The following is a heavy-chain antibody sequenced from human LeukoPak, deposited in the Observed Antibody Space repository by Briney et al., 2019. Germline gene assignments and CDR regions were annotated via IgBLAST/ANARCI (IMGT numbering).Heavy chain of an antibody. CDR1: GYTFTSYD. CDR2: MNPNSGNT. Sequence: ASVKVSCKASGYTFTSYDINWVRQATGQGLEWMGWMNPNSGNTGYAQEFQGRVTMTRNTSISTAYMELSSLRSEDTAVYYCATYSSGWYPNYYYYGMDVWGQGTTVTVSS. J-gene: IGHJ6*02. D-gene: IGHD6-19*01. CDR3: ATYSSGWYPNYYYYGMDV. V-gene: IGHV1-8*01.